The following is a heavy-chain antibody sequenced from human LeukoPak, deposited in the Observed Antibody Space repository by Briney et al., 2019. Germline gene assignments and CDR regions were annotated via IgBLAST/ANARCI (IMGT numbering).Heavy chain of an antibody. CDR3: ARRLLGSSSWYHYYYYMDV. CDR2: MNPSSGNT. Sequence: ASVKVSCKASGYTFTSYDINWERQATGQGLEWMGWMNPSSGNTGYAQKFQGRVTMTRNTSISTAYMELSSLRSEDTAVYYCARRLLGSSSWYHYYYYMDVWGKGTTVTISS. V-gene: IGHV1-8*01. J-gene: IGHJ6*03. CDR1: GYTFTSYD. D-gene: IGHD6-13*01.